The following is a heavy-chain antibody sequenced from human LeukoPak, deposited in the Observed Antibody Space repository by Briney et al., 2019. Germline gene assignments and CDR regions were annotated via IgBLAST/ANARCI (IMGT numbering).Heavy chain of an antibody. V-gene: IGHV3-21*01. CDR3: ARVVPGTGFFY. J-gene: IGHJ4*02. CDR1: GFTFSSYS. Sequence: GGSLRLSCAASGFTFSSYSMNWVRQAPGKGLEWVSSISSSSSHTYYADSVKGRFTISRDNAKNSLYLQMNSLRGEDTALYYCARVVPGTGFFYWGQGTLVTVSS. CDR2: ISSSSSHT. D-gene: IGHD2-8*02.